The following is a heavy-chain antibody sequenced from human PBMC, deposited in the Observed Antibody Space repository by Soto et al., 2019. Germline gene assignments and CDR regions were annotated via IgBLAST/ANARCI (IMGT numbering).Heavy chain of an antibody. J-gene: IGHJ4*02. D-gene: IGHD5-12*01. V-gene: IGHV3-74*01. CDR1: GFTFSSYW. CDR2: INSDGSST. Sequence: GSLRLSCAASGFTFSSYWMHWVRQAPGKGLVWVSRINSDGSSTSYADSVKGRFTISRDNAKNTLYLQMNSLRAEDTAVYYCASGYSGYDVFDYWGQGTLVTVSS. CDR3: ASGYSGYDVFDY.